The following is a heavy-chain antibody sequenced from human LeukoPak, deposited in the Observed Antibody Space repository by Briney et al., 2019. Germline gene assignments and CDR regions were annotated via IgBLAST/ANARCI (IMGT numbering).Heavy chain of an antibody. CDR1: GITFSNYN. J-gene: IGHJ6*03. Sequence: GGSLRLSCAAPGITFSNYNMNWVRQAPGKGLEGISSITSSSSYTFYADSVKGRFTISRDNAQNSLYLQMNSLRVEGTAIYYCARDPYNGAYSEGYYYYYMDVWGKGTTVTVSS. CDR2: ITSSSSYT. V-gene: IGHV3-21*01. D-gene: IGHD1-1*01. CDR3: ARDPYNGAYSEGYYYYYMDV.